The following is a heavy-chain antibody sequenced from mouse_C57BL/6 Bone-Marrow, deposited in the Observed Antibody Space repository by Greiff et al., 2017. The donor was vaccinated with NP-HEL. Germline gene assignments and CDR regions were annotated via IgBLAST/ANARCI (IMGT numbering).Heavy chain of an antibody. CDR1: GYAFTNYL. J-gene: IGHJ4*01. V-gene: IGHV1-54*01. CDR3: ASPNWEDAMDY. D-gene: IGHD4-1*01. Sequence: QVQLQQSGAELVRPGTSVTVSCKASGYAFTNYLIEWVKQRPGQGLEWIGVINPGSGGTNYNEKFKGKATLTADKSSSTAYMQLSSLTSEDSAVYFCASPNWEDAMDYWGQGTSVTVSS. CDR2: INPGSGGT.